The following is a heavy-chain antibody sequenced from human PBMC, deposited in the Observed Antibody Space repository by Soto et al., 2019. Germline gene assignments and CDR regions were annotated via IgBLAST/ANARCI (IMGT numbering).Heavy chain of an antibody. D-gene: IGHD4-4*01. V-gene: IGHV3-11*01. Sequence: GGSLRLSCAASGFTFSDYYMSWIRQAPGKGLEWVSYISSSGSTIYYADSVKGRFTISRDNAKNSLYLQMNSLRAEDTAVYYCASAYDYSNSVIDWGQGTLVTVSS. J-gene: IGHJ4*02. CDR1: GFTFSDYY. CDR3: ASAYDYSNSVID. CDR2: ISSSGSTI.